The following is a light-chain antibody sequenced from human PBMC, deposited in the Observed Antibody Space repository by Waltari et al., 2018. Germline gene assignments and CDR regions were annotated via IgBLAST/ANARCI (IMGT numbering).Light chain of an antibody. CDR3: LQRKSWPPVT. Sequence: EIVLTQSPATLSLSPGDRATLSCRASQGVRFSLSWYQQNAGQAPRLVIYDALDRATGIPARFIGSGSGTDFNLTISRLEPEDFAVYFCLQRKSWPPVTFGGGTRVEIK. CDR1: QGVRFS. CDR2: DAL. V-gene: IGKV3-11*01. J-gene: IGKJ4*01.